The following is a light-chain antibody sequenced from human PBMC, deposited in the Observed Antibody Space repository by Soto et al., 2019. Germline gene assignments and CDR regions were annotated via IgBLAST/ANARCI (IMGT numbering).Light chain of an antibody. J-gene: IGLJ6*01. CDR2: EVS. CDR1: SSDVGGYNY. CDR3: SSNSRSSTDV. V-gene: IGLV2-14*01. Sequence: QSALTQPASVSGSPGQSITISCTGTSSDVGGYNYVSWYQQHPGKAPKLIIFEVSNRPSGVSNRFSGSKSDNTASLTISGLQAEEEADYHCSSNSRSSTDVFGTGTKLTVL.